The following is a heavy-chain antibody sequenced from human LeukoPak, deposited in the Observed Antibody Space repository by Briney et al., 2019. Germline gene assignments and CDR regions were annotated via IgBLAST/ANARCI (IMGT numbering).Heavy chain of an antibody. V-gene: IGHV4-4*02. CDR3: ARRYDILAGYLAPDFDY. J-gene: IGHJ4*02. Sequence: PSETLSLTCAVSGGSISSSNWWNWVRQPPGKGLEWIGQIYHSGSTNYNPSLKSRVTISVDTSKNQFSLKLSSVTAADTAVYYCARRYDILAGYLAPDFDYWGQGTLVTVSS. CDR2: IYHSGST. D-gene: IGHD3-9*01. CDR1: GGSISSSNW.